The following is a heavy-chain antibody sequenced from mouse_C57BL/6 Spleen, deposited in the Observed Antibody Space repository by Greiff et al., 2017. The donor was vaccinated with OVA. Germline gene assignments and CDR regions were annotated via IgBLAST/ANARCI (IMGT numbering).Heavy chain of an antibody. Sequence: QVQLKQSGAELVRPGASVTLSCKASGYTFTDYEMHWVKQTPVHGLEWIGAIDPETGGTAYNQKFKGKAILTADKSSSTAYMELRSLTSEDSAVYYCTRNYGSSYYAMDYWGQGTSVTVSS. J-gene: IGHJ4*01. V-gene: IGHV1-15*01. CDR2: IDPETGGT. D-gene: IGHD1-1*01. CDR1: GYTFTDYE. CDR3: TRNYGSSYYAMDY.